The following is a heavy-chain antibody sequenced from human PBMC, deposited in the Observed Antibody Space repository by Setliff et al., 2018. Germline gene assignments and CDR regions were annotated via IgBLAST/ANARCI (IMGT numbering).Heavy chain of an antibody. CDR1: GASITNINYY. D-gene: IGHD1-26*01. J-gene: IGHJ3*02. CDR2: IYFGGNT. CDR3: ARDASASDGRNAFDI. Sequence: ASETLSLTCTVSGASITNINYYWGLIRQPPGKGLEWIGNIYFGGNTYFNPSFKSRVTMSIDTSNSQFSLKLSSVTAADTAIYYCARDASASDGRNAFDIWGQGTMVTVSS. V-gene: IGHV4-39*07.